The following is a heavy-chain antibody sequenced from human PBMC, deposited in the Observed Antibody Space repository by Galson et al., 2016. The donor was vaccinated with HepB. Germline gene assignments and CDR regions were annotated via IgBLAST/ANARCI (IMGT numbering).Heavy chain of an antibody. D-gene: IGHD3-16*01. V-gene: IGHV1-46*01. CDR3: TRERGSHGFDC. CDR2: INPIAGTT. Sequence: SVKVSCKASGYTFIIYYIHWVRQAPGQGLEWMGIINPIAGTTTYEQRFQGRLTLTRDTSTSTVYMDLSSLTSEDTAVYYCTRERGSHGFDCWTQGTLVTASS. J-gene: IGHJ4*02. CDR1: GYTFIIYY.